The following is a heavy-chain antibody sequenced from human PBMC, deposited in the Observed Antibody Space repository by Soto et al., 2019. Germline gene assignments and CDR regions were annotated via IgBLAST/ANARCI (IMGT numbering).Heavy chain of an antibody. D-gene: IGHD3-10*01. CDR3: ARRHYYGSGSHALDY. CDR1: GGSFSGYY. J-gene: IGHJ4*02. CDR2: INHSGST. V-gene: IGHV4-34*01. Sequence: SETLSLTCAVYGGSFSGYYWSWIRQPPGKGLEWIGEINHSGSTNYNPSLKSRVTISVDTSKNQFSLRLSSVTAADTAVYYCARRHYYGSGSHALDYWGQGTLVTVSS.